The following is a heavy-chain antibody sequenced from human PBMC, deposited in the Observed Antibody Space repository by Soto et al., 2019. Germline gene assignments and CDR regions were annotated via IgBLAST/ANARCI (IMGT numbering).Heavy chain of an antibody. CDR2: IKQDGSEK. CDR1: GFTFSRYW. J-gene: IGHJ3*02. D-gene: IGHD3-9*01. CDR3: ARAGRITIFSTGYPLNAFDI. Sequence: EVQLVESGGGLVQPGGSLRLSCAASGFTFSRYWMSWVRQAPGKGLEWVANIKQDGSEKYYVDSVKGRFTISRDNAKNSLYLQMNSLRAEDTAVYYCARAGRITIFSTGYPLNAFDIWGQGTMVTVSS. V-gene: IGHV3-7*01.